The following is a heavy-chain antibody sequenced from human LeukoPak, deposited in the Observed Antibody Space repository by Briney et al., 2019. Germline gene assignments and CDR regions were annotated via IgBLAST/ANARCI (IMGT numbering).Heavy chain of an antibody. CDR2: ISSSSSYI. CDR1: GFTFSSYS. CDR3: ASTRGLSGAFDI. V-gene: IGHV3-21*01. J-gene: IGHJ3*02. Sequence: GGSLRLSCAASGFTFSSYSMNWVRQAPGKGLEWVSSISSSSSYIYYADSVKGRFTISRDNAKNSLYLQMNSLRAEDTAVYYCASTRGLSGAFDIWGQGTVVTVSS. D-gene: IGHD1-26*01.